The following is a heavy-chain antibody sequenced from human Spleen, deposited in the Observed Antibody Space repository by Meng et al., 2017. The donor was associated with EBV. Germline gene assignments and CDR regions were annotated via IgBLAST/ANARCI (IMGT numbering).Heavy chain of an antibody. CDR1: GYSFSTYG. CDR2: ISALNVDK. D-gene: IGHD1-26*01. Sequence: QVHLVQSGAGVPRPGASVTVSCKASGYSFSTYGIDWVRQAPGQGLEWMGRISALNVDKNSGERFQGRISLTIDTATNTAYMELRSLRSDDTAVYYCARDPDPHSGSFLDVWGQGTLVTVSS. J-gene: IGHJ4*02. CDR3: ARDPDPHSGSFLDV. V-gene: IGHV1-18*01.